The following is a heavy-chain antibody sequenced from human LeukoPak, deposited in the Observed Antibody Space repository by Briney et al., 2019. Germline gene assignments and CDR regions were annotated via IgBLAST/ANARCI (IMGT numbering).Heavy chain of an antibody. CDR2: ISGSGGST. D-gene: IGHD3-16*02. Sequence: GGSLRLSCAASGFTFSSYAMSWVRQAPGKGLEWVSAISGSGGSTYYADSVKGRFTISRDNSKNTLYLQMNSLRAEDTAVYYCAKYDGIMITFGGVIVPNDAFDIWGQGTMVTVSS. V-gene: IGHV3-23*01. CDR1: GFTFSSYA. J-gene: IGHJ3*02. CDR3: AKYDGIMITFGGVIVPNDAFDI.